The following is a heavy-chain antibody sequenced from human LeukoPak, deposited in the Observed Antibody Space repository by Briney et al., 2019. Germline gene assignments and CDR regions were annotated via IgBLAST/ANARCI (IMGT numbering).Heavy chain of an antibody. CDR1: GFTFSNYG. Sequence: PGGSLRLSCAASGFTFSNYGMHWVRQAPGKGLEWVAFIRYCGSNKDYADSVKGRFTISRDNSKNTLYLQMNSLRAEDTAVYYCAKDGYNYSDYWGQGTLVTVSS. J-gene: IGHJ4*02. CDR2: IRYCGSNK. D-gene: IGHD5-24*01. V-gene: IGHV3-30*02. CDR3: AKDGYNYSDY.